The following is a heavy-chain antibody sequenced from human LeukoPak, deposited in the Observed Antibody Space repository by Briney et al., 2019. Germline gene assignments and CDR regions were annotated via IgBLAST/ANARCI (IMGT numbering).Heavy chain of an antibody. CDR3: AKGGFGELSCSDY. CDR1: GFTFDDYT. CDR2: ISWDGGST. Sequence: PGGSLRLSCAASGFTFDDYTMHWVRQAPGKGLEWVSLISWDGGSTYYADSVKGRFTISRDNSKNSLYLQMNSLRTEDTALYYCAKGGFGELSCSDYWGQGTLVTVSS. J-gene: IGHJ4*02. V-gene: IGHV3-43*01. D-gene: IGHD3-10*01.